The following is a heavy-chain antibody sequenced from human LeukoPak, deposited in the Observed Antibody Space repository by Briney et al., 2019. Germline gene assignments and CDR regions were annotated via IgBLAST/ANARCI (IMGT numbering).Heavy chain of an antibody. V-gene: IGHV3-74*01. D-gene: IGHD5/OR15-5a*01. CDR3: AREVVGRFYDRGGPGAFDY. J-gene: IGHJ4*02. CDR2: INSDGSST. CDR1: GFTFSSYW. Sequence: GGSLRLSCAASGFTFSSYWMHWVRQAPGKGLVWVSRINSDGSSTSYADSVKGRFTISRDNAKNTLSPQMNSLRAEDTAVYYCAREVVGRFYDRGGPGAFDYWGQGTLVTVSS.